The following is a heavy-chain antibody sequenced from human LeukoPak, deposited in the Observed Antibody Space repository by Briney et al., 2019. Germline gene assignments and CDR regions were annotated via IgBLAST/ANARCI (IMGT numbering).Heavy chain of an antibody. D-gene: IGHD3-3*01. J-gene: IGHJ6*03. Sequence: GGSLRLSCAASGFTFSSYWMSWVRQAPGKGLEWVANIKQDGSEKYYVDSVKGRFTISRDNAKNSLYLQMNSLRAEDTAVYYCAREPRFGVVISYYYMDVWGKGTTVTVSS. CDR1: GFTFSSYW. V-gene: IGHV3-7*01. CDR2: IKQDGSEK. CDR3: AREPRFGVVISYYYMDV.